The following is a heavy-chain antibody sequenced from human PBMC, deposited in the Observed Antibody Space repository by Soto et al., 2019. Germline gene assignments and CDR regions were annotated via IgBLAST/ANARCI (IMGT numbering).Heavy chain of an antibody. J-gene: IGHJ6*02. D-gene: IGHD2-15*01. CDR3: ARGLRYCSGGSCYTTYYYYGMDV. CDR1: GGSFSGYY. Sequence: PSETLSLTCAVYGGSFSGYYWSWIRQPPGKGLEWIGEINHSGSTNYNPSLKSRVTISVGTSKNQFSLKLSSVTAADTAVYYCARGLRYCSGGSCYTTYYYYGMDVWGQGTTVTVSS. CDR2: INHSGST. V-gene: IGHV4-34*01.